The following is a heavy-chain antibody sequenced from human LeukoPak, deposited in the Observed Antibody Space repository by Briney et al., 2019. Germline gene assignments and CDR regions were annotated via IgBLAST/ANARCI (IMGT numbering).Heavy chain of an antibody. J-gene: IGHJ4*02. CDR3: ARDMGYYYDSSGYGFDY. CDR2: IKQDGSEK. V-gene: IGHV3-7*01. D-gene: IGHD3-22*01. CDR1: GFTFSSYW. Sequence: GGSLRLSCAASGFTFSSYWMSWVRQAPGKGLEWVANIKQDGSEKYYVDSVKGRFTISRDNAKNSLYLQMNSLRAEDTAVYYCARDMGYYYDSSGYGFDYWGQGTLVTVSS.